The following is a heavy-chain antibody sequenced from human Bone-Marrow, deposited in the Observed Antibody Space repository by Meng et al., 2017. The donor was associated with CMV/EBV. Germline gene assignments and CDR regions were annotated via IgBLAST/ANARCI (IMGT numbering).Heavy chain of an antibody. J-gene: IGHJ5*02. Sequence: GGSLRLSCAASGFSLSTYWMHWVRQAPGKGLVWVSRINSDGSTTNYADSVKGRFTISRDNAKNTLYLQMNSLRAEDTAVYYCARGKFQSVGIVYSYFDPWGQEALVTVSS. CDR3: ARGKFQSVGIVYSYFDP. V-gene: IGHV3-74*01. D-gene: IGHD5-18*01. CDR1: GFSLSTYW. CDR2: INSDGSTT.